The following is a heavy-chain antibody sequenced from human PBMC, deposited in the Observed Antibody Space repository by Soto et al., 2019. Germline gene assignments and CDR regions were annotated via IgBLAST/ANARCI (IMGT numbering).Heavy chain of an antibody. V-gene: IGHV1-3*01. CDR1: GYTFSNYN. CDR2: INGGNGNT. J-gene: IGHJ4*02. CDR3: ARDPTIVATPLDC. D-gene: IGHD5-12*01. Sequence: QVQLVQSGAEVKKPGASVKVSCKASGYTFSNYNIHWVRQAPGQRLEWMGWINGGNGNTKYSQKFQDRVTITRDTSATTAYMEMSSLRSDDTAVYFCARDPTIVATPLDCWGQGTLVTVSS.